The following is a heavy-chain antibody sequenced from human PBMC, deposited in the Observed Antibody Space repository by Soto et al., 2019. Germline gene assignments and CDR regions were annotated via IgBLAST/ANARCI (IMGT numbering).Heavy chain of an antibody. V-gene: IGHV1-69*01. CDR2: IIPIFGTA. J-gene: IGHJ2*01. Sequence: QVQLVQSGAEVKKPGSSVKVSCKASGGTFSSYAISWVRQAPGQGLEWMGGIIPIFGTANYAQKFQGRVTITADESTSTAYMGLSSLRSEDTAVYYCARDLWVLQARNWYFDLWGRGTLVTVSS. D-gene: IGHD3-10*01. CDR1: GGTFSSYA. CDR3: ARDLWVLQARNWYFDL.